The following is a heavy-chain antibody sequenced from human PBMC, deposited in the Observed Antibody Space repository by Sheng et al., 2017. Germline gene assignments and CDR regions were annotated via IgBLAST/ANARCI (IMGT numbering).Heavy chain of an antibody. CDR1: GFTFSSYA. D-gene: IGHD2-21*01. CDR3: ATEIRGGDWTPFDP. V-gene: IGHV3-30*04. CDR2: IGYYGNKK. J-gene: IGHJ5*02. Sequence: QVHLVESGGGVVQPGRSLTLSCAASGFTFSSYAIHWVRQAPGNGLEWVAGIGYYGNKKSYADSMKGRFTISRDNSKNTLYLQMNSLRVEDTAIYYCATEIRGGDWTPFDPWGQGTQVIVSS.